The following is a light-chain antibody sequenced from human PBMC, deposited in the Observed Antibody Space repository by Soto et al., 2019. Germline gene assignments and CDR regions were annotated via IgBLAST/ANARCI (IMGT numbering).Light chain of an antibody. J-gene: IGKJ4*01. V-gene: IGKV3-20*01. CDR3: QQYGYLVT. CDR2: GAS. Sequence: EIVLTQSPGTLSLSPGERATLSCRASQSITNNYLAWYQQKPGRAHRLLIYGASSRVTGIPDRFSGSGSGTDFTLTISRLEPEDFAMYYCQQYGYLVTFGGGTKVEIK. CDR1: QSITNNY.